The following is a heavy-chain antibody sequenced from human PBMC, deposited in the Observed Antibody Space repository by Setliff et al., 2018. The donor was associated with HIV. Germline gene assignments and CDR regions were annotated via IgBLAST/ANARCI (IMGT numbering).Heavy chain of an antibody. V-gene: IGHV1-46*02. CDR2: INPSDNRT. CDR1: GYTFNNYY. J-gene: IGHJ6*03. D-gene: IGHD4-17*01. Sequence: ASVKVSCKASGYTFNNYYMHWVRQAPGQGLEWMRIINPSDNRTYYAQKFQGRVTITADASTSTAYMELSSLRSDDTAVYYRARGADGDYHYYMDVWGQGTTVTVSS. CDR3: ARGADGDYHYYMDV.